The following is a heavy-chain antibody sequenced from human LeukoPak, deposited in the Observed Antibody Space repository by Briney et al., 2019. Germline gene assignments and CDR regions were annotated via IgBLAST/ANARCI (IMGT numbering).Heavy chain of an antibody. CDR1: GGSIRSYY. Sequence: SETLSLTCTVSGGSIRSYYWSWIRQPPGKGLEWIGYIHYSGSTNYCPSLKSRVTISVDTSKNQFSLKLNSVTAADAAVYYCARAYYSGSSSYAFDIWGQGTMVTVSS. V-gene: IGHV4-59*01. CDR2: IHYSGST. J-gene: IGHJ3*02. CDR3: ARAYYSGSSSYAFDI. D-gene: IGHD1-26*01.